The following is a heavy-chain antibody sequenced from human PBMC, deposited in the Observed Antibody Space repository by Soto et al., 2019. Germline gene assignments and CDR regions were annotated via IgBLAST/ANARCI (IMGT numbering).Heavy chain of an antibody. J-gene: IGHJ4*02. Sequence: SETLSLTCTVSGGSISSYYWSWIRQPPGKGLEWVGYIYYTGSTNYNPSPKSRVTISVDTSKNQFSLKVTSVTAADTAVYYCARSISYGDFDYWGQGTLVTVSS. CDR1: GGSISSYY. CDR3: ARSISYGDFDY. V-gene: IGHV4-59*01. CDR2: IYYTGST. D-gene: IGHD5-18*01.